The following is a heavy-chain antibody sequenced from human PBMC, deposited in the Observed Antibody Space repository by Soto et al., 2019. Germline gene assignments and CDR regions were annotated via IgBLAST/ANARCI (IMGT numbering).Heavy chain of an antibody. J-gene: IGHJ4*02. CDR1: GGSVSTVGSF. CDR3: ARVCCYGRLEY. V-gene: IGHV4-61*08. CDR2: VSYSGNS. Sequence: QVQLQESGPGLVKPSETLSLTCAVSGGSVSTVGSFWAWIRPPPERGLELLGQVSYSGNSLYNSSLASRVARLLDPSTNQFSLRLSAVTTADTAVYYCARVCCYGRLEYWGQGTPVIVSS. D-gene: IGHD3-3*01.